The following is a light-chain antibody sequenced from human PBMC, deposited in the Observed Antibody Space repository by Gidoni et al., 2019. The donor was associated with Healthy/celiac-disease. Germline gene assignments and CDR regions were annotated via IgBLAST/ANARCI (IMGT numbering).Light chain of an antibody. CDR2: AAS. J-gene: IGKJ1*01. CDR1: KVISNY. CDR3: QKYNSAPWT. V-gene: IGKV1-27*01. Sequence: DIQMTQSPSSLSASVGDRVTITCRASKVISNYLAWYQQKPGKVPKLLIYAASTLQSGVPSRFSGSGSGTDFTLTISSLQPEDVATYYCQKYNSAPWTFGQGTKVEIK.